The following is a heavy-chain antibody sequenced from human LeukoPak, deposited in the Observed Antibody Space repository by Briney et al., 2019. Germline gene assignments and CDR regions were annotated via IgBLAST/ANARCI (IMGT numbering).Heavy chain of an antibody. CDR3: VKVGMGMIGGLEY. V-gene: IGHV3-64D*06. CDR2: ISANGGSA. J-gene: IGHJ4*02. D-gene: IGHD3-16*01. Sequence: GGSLRLSCSASGFTFNSYAMHWVRQAPGKGLEYVSAISANGGSAHYADSVKGRFNVSRDNSKNTVYLQMTSLRAEDTAVYYCVKVGMGMIGGLEYWGQGTLVTASS. CDR1: GFTFNSYA.